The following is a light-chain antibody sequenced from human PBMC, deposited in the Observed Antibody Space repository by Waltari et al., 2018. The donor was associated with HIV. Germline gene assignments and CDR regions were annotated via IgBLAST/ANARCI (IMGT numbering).Light chain of an antibody. CDR3: QQYSTHYA. Sequence: EMTQSPSTLSVSVGVTVVITCRASQNIDNWLAWYQQKPGRAPKLLMSRTSILESGVSSRFIGSGSGTQFTLTITSLQSDDVGTYFCQQYSTHYAFGQGTRVE. CDR2: RTS. V-gene: IGKV1-5*03. J-gene: IGKJ2*01. CDR1: QNIDNW.